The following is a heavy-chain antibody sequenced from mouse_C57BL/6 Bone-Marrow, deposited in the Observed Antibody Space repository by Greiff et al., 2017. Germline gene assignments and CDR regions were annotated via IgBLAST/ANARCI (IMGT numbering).Heavy chain of an antibody. Sequence: VQLQQSGAELVRPGASVTLSCKASGYTFTDYEMHWVKQTPVHGLEWIGAIDPETGGTAYNQKFKGKARLTADTSSSTAYMELRSLTSEDSAVYYCTRPRYYGSSSWFAYWGQGTLVTVSA. CDR2: IDPETGGT. J-gene: IGHJ3*01. V-gene: IGHV1-15*01. D-gene: IGHD1-1*01. CDR1: GYTFTDYE. CDR3: TRPRYYGSSSWFAY.